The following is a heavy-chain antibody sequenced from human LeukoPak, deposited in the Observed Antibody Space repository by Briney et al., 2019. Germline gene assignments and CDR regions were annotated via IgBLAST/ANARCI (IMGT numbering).Heavy chain of an antibody. CDR3: ARDYDFWSGYYTGIFDY. CDR1: GFTFSSYA. CDR2: ISSNGGST. V-gene: IGHV3-64*04. D-gene: IGHD3-3*01. J-gene: IGHJ4*02. Sequence: PGGSLRLSCSASGFTFSSYAMHWVRQAPGKGLEYVSAISSNGGSTYYADSVKGRFTISRDNSKNSLYLQMNSLRAEDTAVYYCARDYDFWSGYYTGIFDYWGQGTLVTVSS.